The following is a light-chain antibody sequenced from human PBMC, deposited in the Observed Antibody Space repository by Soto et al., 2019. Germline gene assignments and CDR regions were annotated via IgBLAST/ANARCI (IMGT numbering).Light chain of an antibody. CDR3: ISYTDRQSYL. CDR1: SSDIGSYNH. V-gene: IGLV2-14*03. J-gene: IGLJ1*01. CDR2: AVS. Sequence: QSALTQPASVSGSPGQSITISCSGTSSDIGSYNHVAWYQQFPGKSPKLMIYAVSDRPSGVSDRFSGSKSGITASLTNSGLQTEDEADYYCISYTDRQSYLFGNGTKVTVL.